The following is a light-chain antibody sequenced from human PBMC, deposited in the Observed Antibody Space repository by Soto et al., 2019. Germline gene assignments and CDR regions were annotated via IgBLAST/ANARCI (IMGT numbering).Light chain of an antibody. CDR3: VLYMGSGISV. V-gene: IGLV8-61*01. Sequence: QAVVTQEPSFSVSPGRTVTLTCGLSSGSVSTSYYPSWYQQTSGQAPRTLIYSTNTRSSGVPDRFSGSILGNKAALTITGAQADDESDYYCVLYMGSGISVFGGGTKVTVL. J-gene: IGLJ2*01. CDR1: SGSVSTSYY. CDR2: STN.